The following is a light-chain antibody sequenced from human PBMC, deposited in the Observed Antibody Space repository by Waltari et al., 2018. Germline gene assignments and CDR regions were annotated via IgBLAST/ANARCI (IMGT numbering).Light chain of an antibody. J-gene: IGLJ2*01. CDR3: TSYTSSSTLVV. V-gene: IGLV2-14*01. CDR2: EVS. Sequence: QSALTQPASVSGSPGQSITISCTGTSSDVGGYNYVSWYQQHPGKAPKLMIYEVSYRPSGVSNRVSGSKSGNTASPTFSWLQAEDEADYYCTSYTSSSTLVVFGAGTKLTVL. CDR1: SSDVGGYNY.